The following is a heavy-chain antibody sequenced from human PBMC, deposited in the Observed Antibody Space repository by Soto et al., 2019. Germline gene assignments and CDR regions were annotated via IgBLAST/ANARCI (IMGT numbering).Heavy chain of an antibody. CDR1: GFTFSSYA. CDR2: ISGSGGST. J-gene: IGHJ4*02. CDR3: AKSTRGGPPQDDY. Sequence: PGGSLRLSCAASGFTFSSYAMSWVRQAPGKGLEWVSAISGSGGSTYYADSVKGRFTISRDNSKNTLYLQMNSLRAEDAAVYYRAKSTRGGPPQDDYWGQGTLVTVSS. V-gene: IGHV3-23*01. D-gene: IGHD3-10*01.